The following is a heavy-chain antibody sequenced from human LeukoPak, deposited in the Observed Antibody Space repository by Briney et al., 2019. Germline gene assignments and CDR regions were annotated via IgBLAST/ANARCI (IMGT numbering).Heavy chain of an antibody. CDR2: IYTSGST. J-gene: IGHJ6*02. CDR3: ARDYYDFWSGSLYYYYGMDV. V-gene: IGHV4-4*07. D-gene: IGHD3-3*01. Sequence: PSETLSLTCTVSGGSISSYYWSWIRQPAGKGLEWIGRIYTSGSTNYNPSLKSRVTMSVDTSKNQFSLKLSSVTAADTAVYYCARDYYDFWSGSLYYYYGMDVWGQGTTVTVSS. CDR1: GGSISSYY.